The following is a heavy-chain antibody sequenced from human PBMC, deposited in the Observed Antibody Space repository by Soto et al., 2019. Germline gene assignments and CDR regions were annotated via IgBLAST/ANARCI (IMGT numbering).Heavy chain of an antibody. Sequence: ASVKVSCKASGYTFTSNGTSWVRQAPGQGLEWMGWISAYNGNTNYAQKLQGRVTMTTDTSTSTAYMELRSLRSDDTAVYYCARDKATPINWFDPWGQGTLGTVSS. J-gene: IGHJ5*02. D-gene: IGHD1-26*01. V-gene: IGHV1-18*04. CDR3: ARDKATPINWFDP. CDR2: ISAYNGNT. CDR1: GYTFTSNG.